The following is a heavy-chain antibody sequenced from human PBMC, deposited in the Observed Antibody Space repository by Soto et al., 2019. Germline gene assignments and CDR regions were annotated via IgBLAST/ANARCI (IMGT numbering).Heavy chain of an antibody. CDR1: GGSFSGYY. CDR2: INHSGST. J-gene: IGHJ4*02. CDR3: ARSRPMVRGVTDFDY. D-gene: IGHD3-10*01. Sequence: SETLSLTCAVYGGSFSGYYWSWIRQPPGKGLEWIGEINHSGSTNYNPSLKSRVTISVDTSKNQFSLKLSSVTAADTAVYYCARSRPMVRGVTDFDYWGQGTLVTVSS. V-gene: IGHV4-34*01.